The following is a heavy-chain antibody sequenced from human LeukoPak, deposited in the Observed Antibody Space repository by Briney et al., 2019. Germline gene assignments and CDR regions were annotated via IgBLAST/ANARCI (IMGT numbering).Heavy chain of an antibody. CDR2: IYDSGST. Sequence: SETLSLTCTVSGASIRSGDYYWSWIRQPPGKGLEWIGYIYDSGSTYYNPSLKSRITISVDTFENRFSLKLSSVTATDTAVYYCASDCSGGSCYGAFDIWGQGTMVTVSS. CDR1: GASIRSGDYY. V-gene: IGHV4-30-4*01. D-gene: IGHD2-15*01. CDR3: ASDCSGGSCYGAFDI. J-gene: IGHJ3*02.